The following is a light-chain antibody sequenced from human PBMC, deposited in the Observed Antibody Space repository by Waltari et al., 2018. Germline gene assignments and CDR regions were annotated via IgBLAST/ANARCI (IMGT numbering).Light chain of an antibody. J-gene: IGLJ2*01. CDR2: EDN. V-gene: IGLV6-57*04. CDR1: RSSIRTKD. CDR3: QSYDDRSVV. Sequence: NFMLTQPHSVSESPGKTVTIPCTRNRSSIRTKDVQSYQQRPGSAPTTVIYEDNQRPSGVPDRFSGSIDSSSNSASLTISGLKPEDEADYYCQSYDDRSVVFGGGTKLTVL.